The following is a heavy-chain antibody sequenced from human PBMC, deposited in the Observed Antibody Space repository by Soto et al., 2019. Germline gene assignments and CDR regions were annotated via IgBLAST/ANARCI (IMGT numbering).Heavy chain of an antibody. J-gene: IGHJ5*02. D-gene: IGHD6-6*01. CDR3: ARGSSSSDNWFDP. Sequence: ASVKVSCKASGYTFTGYYMHWVRQAPGQGLEWMGWINPNSGGTNYAQKFQGRVTMTRDTSISTAYMELSRLRSDDTAVYYCARGSSSSDNWFDPWGQGTLVTVSS. CDR1: GYTFTGYY. CDR2: INPNSGGT. V-gene: IGHV1-2*02.